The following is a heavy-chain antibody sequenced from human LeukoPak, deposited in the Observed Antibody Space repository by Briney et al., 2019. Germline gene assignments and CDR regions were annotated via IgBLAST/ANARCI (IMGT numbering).Heavy chain of an antibody. CDR3: AKSGIAYCGGDCYSSPDY. D-gene: IGHD2-21*02. J-gene: IGHJ4*02. CDR1: GFTFGDYA. V-gene: IGHV3-23*01. Sequence: GGSLRLSCTASGFTFGDYAMSWVRQAPGKGLEWVSAISGSGGSTYYADSVKGRFTISRDNSKNTLYLQMNSLRAEDTAVYYCAKSGIAYCGGDCYSSPDYWGQGTLVTVSS. CDR2: ISGSGGST.